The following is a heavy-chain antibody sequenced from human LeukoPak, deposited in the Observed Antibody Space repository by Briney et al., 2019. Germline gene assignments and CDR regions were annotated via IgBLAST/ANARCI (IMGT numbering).Heavy chain of an antibody. CDR2: IYYSGST. CDR3: ARERGFWSGYDY. Sequence: SETLSLTCTVSGGSISSSSYYWGWIRQPPGKGLEWIGSIYYSGSTNYNPSLKSRVTISVDTSKNQFSLKLSSVTAADTAVYYCARERGFWSGYDYWGQGTLVTVSS. CDR1: GGSISSSSYY. D-gene: IGHD3-3*01. V-gene: IGHV4-39*07. J-gene: IGHJ4*02.